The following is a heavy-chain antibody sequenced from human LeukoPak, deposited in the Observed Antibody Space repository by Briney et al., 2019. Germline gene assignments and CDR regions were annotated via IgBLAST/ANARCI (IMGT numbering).Heavy chain of an antibody. CDR1: GFTLNNHA. D-gene: IGHD2-21*01. V-gene: IGHV3-23*01. CDR2: ISARGSRT. CDR3: AKDPNGDWVGGFDM. J-gene: IGHJ3*02. Sequence: PGGSLRLSCEGSGFTLNNHAMLWLRQSPGKGPECVAGISARGSRTHYAVYVKGRFIRSSDSSKNTMSLQMNKLRAEDTDLYYCAKDPNGDWVGGFDMWGQGTLVTVSS.